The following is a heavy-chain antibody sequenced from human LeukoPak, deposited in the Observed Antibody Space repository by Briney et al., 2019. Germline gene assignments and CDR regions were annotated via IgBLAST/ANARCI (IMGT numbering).Heavy chain of an antibody. D-gene: IGHD3-9*01. CDR1: GGSISDYY. J-gene: IGHJ4*02. V-gene: IGHV4-59*01. CDR3: ARGRPHYYDILTGYIEAYYFDY. CDR2: VHYSGST. Sequence: SETLSLTCTVSGGSISDYYWSWIRQPPGKGLECIGYVHYSGSTNYNPSLKSRVTTSVDTSKNQFSLKLTSVTAADTAVYYCARGRPHYYDILTGYIEAYYFDYWGQGTLVTVSS.